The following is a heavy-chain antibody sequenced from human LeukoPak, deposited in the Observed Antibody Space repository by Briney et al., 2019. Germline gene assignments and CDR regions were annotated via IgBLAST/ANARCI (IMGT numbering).Heavy chain of an antibody. V-gene: IGHV3-23*01. D-gene: IGHD2-15*01. J-gene: IGHJ4*02. CDR1: GLTFGDYA. CDR3: AKIPPGYCSAGSCYLDY. CDR2: ISSSGRDT. Sequence: GGSLRLSCAAPGLTFGDYAMSWVRQAPGKGLEWVSTISSSGRDTYYADSVKGRFTISRDNSKNTLYLQMNSLRAEDTAVFYCAKIPPGYCSAGSCYLDYWGQGTLVTVSS.